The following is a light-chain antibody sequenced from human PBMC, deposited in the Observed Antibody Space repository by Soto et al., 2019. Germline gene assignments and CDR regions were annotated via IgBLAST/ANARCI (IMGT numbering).Light chain of an antibody. J-gene: IGKJ1*01. V-gene: IGKV3-11*01. CDR1: QSVSSY. CDR3: QQYNNWPQT. Sequence: EIVLTQSPATLSLSPGERATLSCRASQSVSSYLVWYQQKPGQAPRLLIYDASTRATGVPARFSGSGSGTDFTLTISSLEPEDFAEYHCQQYNNWPQTFGQGTKVEIK. CDR2: DAS.